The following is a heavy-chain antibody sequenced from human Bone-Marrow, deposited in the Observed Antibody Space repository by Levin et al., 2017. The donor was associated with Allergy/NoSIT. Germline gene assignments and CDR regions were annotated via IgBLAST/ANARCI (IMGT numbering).Heavy chain of an antibody. CDR1: GFTFSNYV. CDR3: AKAKSHLDYYGSGSCDN. V-gene: IGHV3-23*01. D-gene: IGHD3-10*01. Sequence: HPGGSLRLSCAASGFTFSNYVMSWVRQAPGKGLEWVSGISASSSRTYYADSVKGRFTISRDNSKNTLYLQMNSLRAEDTAVYYCAKAKSHLDYYGSGSCDNWGQGALVTVSS. CDR2: ISASSSRT. J-gene: IGHJ4*02.